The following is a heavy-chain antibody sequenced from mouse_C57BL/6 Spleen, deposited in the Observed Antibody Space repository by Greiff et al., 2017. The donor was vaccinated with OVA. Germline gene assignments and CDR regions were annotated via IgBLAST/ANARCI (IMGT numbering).Heavy chain of an antibody. CDR3: ARGGSSGGYAY. CDR1: GYTFTDYY. D-gene: IGHD1-1*01. CDR2: INPNNGGT. V-gene: IGHV1-26*01. Sequence: EVQLQQSGPELVKPGASVKISCKASGYTFTDYYMNWVKQSHGKSLEWIGDINPNNGGTSYNQKFKGKATLTVDKSSSTAYMELRSLTSGDSAVDYCARGGSSGGYAYWGQGTLVTVSA. J-gene: IGHJ3*01.